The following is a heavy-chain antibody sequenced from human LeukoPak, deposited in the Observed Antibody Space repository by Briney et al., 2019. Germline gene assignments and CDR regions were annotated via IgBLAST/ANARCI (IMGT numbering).Heavy chain of an antibody. J-gene: IGHJ4*02. CDR2: IYSSGST. V-gene: IGHV4-4*07. D-gene: IGHD6-13*01. Sequence: PSETLSLTCTVSGGSISSYYWSWIRQPPGKGLEWIGRIYSSGSTNYNPSLRSRVTMSVDTSKDQFSLKLSSVTAADTAVYYCARTLGMSAAGSFDYWGRGTLVTVSS. CDR1: GGSISSYY. CDR3: ARTLGMSAAGSFDY.